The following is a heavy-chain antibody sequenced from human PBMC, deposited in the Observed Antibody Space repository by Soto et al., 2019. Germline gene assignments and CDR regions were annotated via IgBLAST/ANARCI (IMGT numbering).Heavy chain of an antibody. V-gene: IGHV1-18*01. J-gene: IGHJ3*02. D-gene: IGHD3-10*01. CDR3: ARRDCYGSGRDAFDI. Sequence: ASVKVSCKASGYTFTSYGISWVRQAPGQGLEWMGWISAYNGNTNYAQKLQGRVTMTTDTSTSPAYMELRSLRSDDTAVYYCARRDCYGSGRDAFDIWGQGTMVTVSS. CDR2: ISAYNGNT. CDR1: GYTFTSYG.